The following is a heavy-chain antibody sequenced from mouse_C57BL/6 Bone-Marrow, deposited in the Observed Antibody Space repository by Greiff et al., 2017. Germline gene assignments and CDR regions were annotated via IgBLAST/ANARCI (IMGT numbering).Heavy chain of an antibody. CDR3: ARQSWYGSSYYAMDY. D-gene: IGHD1-1*01. V-gene: IGHV5-12*01. J-gene: IGHJ4*01. CDR2: ISNGGGST. Sequence: EVNVVESGGGLVQPGGSLKLSCAASGFTFSDYYMYWVRQTPEKRLEWVAYISNGGGSTYYPDTVKGRFTLSRDNAKNTQYLQMSRLKSEDTAMYDGARQSWYGSSYYAMDYWGQGTSVTVSS. CDR1: GFTFSDYY.